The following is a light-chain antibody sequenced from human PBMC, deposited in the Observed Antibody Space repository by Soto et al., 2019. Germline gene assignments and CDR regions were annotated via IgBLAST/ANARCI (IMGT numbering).Light chain of an antibody. V-gene: IGKV3-20*01. CDR3: QQYVSRT. CDR1: QTISSNY. CDR2: GTS. Sequence: EIVLTQSPGTLSVSPGERATLSCRASQTISSNYLAWYQQKPGQAPSLLIYGTSSRATGIPDRFSGSGSGTDLTLTISRLEPEDSAIYYCQQYVSRTFGQGTKVEI. J-gene: IGKJ1*01.